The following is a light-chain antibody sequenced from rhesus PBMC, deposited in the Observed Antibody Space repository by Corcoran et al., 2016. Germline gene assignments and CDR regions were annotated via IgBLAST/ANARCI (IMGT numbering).Light chain of an antibody. Sequence: EIVMTQSPATLSLSPGERATLSCRASQSVSSYVAWSQQKHEQAPRLLIYGASSRATGIPDRFRGSGSGTDFTLTISSMEPEDCAVYYCQPYSNWPFTFGPGTKLDIK. CDR2: GAS. J-gene: IGKJ3*01. CDR1: QSVSSY. V-gene: IGKV3S9*01. CDR3: QPYSNWPFT.